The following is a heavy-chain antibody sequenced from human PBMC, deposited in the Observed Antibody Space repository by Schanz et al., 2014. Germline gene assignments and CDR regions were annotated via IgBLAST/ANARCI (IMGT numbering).Heavy chain of an antibody. CDR1: GFSFSSYS. CDR3: AKAADWPVTRFDP. D-gene: IGHD3-9*01. CDR2: IFTDGRT. Sequence: EVQLVESGGGLVQPGGSLRLSCAASGFSFSSYSLNWVRQAPGKGLEWVSIIFTDGRTYYADSVKGRFTISRDNSKNTLYLQMNSLRAEDTAVYYCAKAADWPVTRFDPWGQGTLVTVSS. V-gene: IGHV3-23*03. J-gene: IGHJ5*02.